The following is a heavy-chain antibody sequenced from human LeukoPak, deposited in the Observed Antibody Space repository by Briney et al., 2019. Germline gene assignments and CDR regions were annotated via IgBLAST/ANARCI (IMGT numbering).Heavy chain of an antibody. D-gene: IGHD2-15*01. CDR2: TYYRCKWYN. J-gene: IGHJ3*02. CDR3: ARGACYSGAFHI. Sequence: SQTLSLTCAISGDSVSSNSAAWNWIRQSPSRGLEWMGRTYYRCKWYNDYAVSVKSRITINPDTSKTQCSLQLNSVTPEDTAVYYCARGACYSGAFHIWGKGTMVTVSS. V-gene: IGHV6-1*01. CDR1: GDSVSSNSAA.